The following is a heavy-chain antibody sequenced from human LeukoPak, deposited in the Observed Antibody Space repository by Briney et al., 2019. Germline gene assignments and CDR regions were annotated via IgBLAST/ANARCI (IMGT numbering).Heavy chain of an antibody. Sequence: SETLSLTCAVYGGSFSGYYWSWIRQPPGKGLEWIGEINHSGSTNYNPYLKSRVTISVDTSKNQFSLKLSSVTAADTAVYYCARWGRITILGVVIRGRHWFDPWGQGTLVTVSS. CDR1: GGSFSGYY. D-gene: IGHD3-3*01. V-gene: IGHV4-34*01. CDR2: INHSGST. CDR3: ARWGRITILGVVIRGRHWFDP. J-gene: IGHJ5*02.